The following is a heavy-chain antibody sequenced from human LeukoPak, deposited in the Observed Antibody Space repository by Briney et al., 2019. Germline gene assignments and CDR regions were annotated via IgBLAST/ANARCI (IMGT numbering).Heavy chain of an antibody. CDR1: GGTFISYA. D-gene: IGHD6-13*01. J-gene: IGHJ4*02. V-gene: IGHV1-69*05. CDR2: IIPIFGTV. Sequence: SVKVSCKASGGTFISYAISWVRQAPGQGLEWMGGIIPIFGTVNYAQKFQGRVTITTDESTSTAYMELSSLRSEDTAVYYCARVGSSSWIFDYWGQGTLVTVSS. CDR3: ARVGSSSWIFDY.